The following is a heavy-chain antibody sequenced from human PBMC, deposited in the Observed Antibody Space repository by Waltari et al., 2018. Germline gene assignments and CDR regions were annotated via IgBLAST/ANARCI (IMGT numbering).Heavy chain of an antibody. CDR2: IYYSGST. J-gene: IGHJ6*02. V-gene: IGHV4-59*11. D-gene: IGHD3-10*01. CDR1: GGSISSHY. Sequence: QVQLQESGPGLVKPSETLSLTCTVSGGSISSHYWSWIRQPPGKGLEWIGYIYYSGSTNYNPSLKSRVTISVDTSKNQFSLKLSSVTAADTAVYYCAREEYYYGSGSYRRGMDGWGQGTTVTVSS. CDR3: AREEYYYGSGSYRRGMDG.